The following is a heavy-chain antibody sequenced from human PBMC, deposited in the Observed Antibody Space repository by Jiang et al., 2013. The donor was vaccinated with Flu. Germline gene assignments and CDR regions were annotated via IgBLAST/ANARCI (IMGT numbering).Heavy chain of an antibody. J-gene: IGHJ6*03. V-gene: IGHV6-1*01. Sequence: QTLSLTCAISGDSVSSNSAAWNWIRQSPSRGLEWLGRTYYRSKWYNDYAVSVKSRITINPDTSKNQFSLQLNSVTPEDTAVYYCASSPNSGYGGGRYYYYHMDVWGKGTTVTVSS. CDR1: GDSVSSNSAA. D-gene: IGHD5-12*01. CDR2: TYYRSKWYN. CDR3: ASSPNSGYGGGRYYYYHMDV.